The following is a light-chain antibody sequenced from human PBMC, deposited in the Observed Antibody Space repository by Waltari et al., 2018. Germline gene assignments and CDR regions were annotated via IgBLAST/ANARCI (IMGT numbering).Light chain of an antibody. CDR1: SSNIAKNF. J-gene: IGLJ2*01. V-gene: IGLV1-51*01. CDR2: DNS. CDR3: GTWDRSLSTWV. Sequence: QSILTQPPSMSAAPGQRVTISCSGSSSNIAKNFVSWFQQPPGTVPKLLIYDNSRRPSGIPYRFPCSKSGTSATLGITGLQTGDEAEYYCGTWDRSLSTWVFGGGTKLTVL.